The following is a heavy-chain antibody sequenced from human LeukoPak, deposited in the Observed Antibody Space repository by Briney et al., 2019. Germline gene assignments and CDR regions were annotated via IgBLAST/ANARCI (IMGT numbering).Heavy chain of an antibody. CDR2: ISGSGGST. Sequence: PGGSLRLSCAVSGFTFSSYAMSWVRQAPGKGLEWVSAISGSGGSTYYADSVKGRFTISRDNSKNTLYLQMNSLRAEDTAVYYCAKVAQRSSSSGYYFDYWGQGTLVTVSS. CDR1: GFTFSSYA. J-gene: IGHJ4*02. D-gene: IGHD6-6*01. CDR3: AKVAQRSSSSGYYFDY. V-gene: IGHV3-23*01.